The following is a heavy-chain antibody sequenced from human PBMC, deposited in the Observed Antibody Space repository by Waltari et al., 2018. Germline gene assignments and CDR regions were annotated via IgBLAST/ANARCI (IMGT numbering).Heavy chain of an antibody. D-gene: IGHD2-15*01. CDR2: INAGNGNT. CDR3: ARGEDCSGGSCYSDYYYYYGMDV. J-gene: IGHJ6*02. Sequence: QVQLVQSGAEVKKPGASVKVSCKASGYTFTSYAMHWVRQDPGQRLARMGWINAGNGNTKYSQKFQGRGTITRDTSASTAYMELSSLRSEDTAVYYCARGEDCSGGSCYSDYYYYYGMDVWGQGTTVTVFS. V-gene: IGHV1-3*01. CDR1: GYTFTSYA.